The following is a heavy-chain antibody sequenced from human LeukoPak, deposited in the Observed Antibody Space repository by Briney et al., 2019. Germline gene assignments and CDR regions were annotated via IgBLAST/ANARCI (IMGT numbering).Heavy chain of an antibody. J-gene: IGHJ4*02. CDR2: ISSSSSYI. D-gene: IGHD5-12*01. CDR1: GFTFSSYS. V-gene: IGHV3-21*01. CDR3: ARDRSGYDWGSRYYFDY. Sequence: GGSLRLSCAASGFTFSSYSMNWVRQAPGKGLEWVSSISSSSSYIYYADSVKGRFTISRDNAKDSLYLQMNSLRAEDTAVYYCARDRSGYDWGSRYYFDYWGQGTLVTVSS.